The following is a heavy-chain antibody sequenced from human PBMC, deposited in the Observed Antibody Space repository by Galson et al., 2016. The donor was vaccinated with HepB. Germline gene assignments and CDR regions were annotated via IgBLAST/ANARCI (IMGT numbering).Heavy chain of an antibody. CDR2: IGDSGGDV. CDR3: AKVLGIAIFGVTVYTFDH. Sequence: SLRLSCAASGFTFSSYAMSWVRQAPGKGLEWVPSIGDSGGDVYYADSVKGRFTISRDSSKSTLSLHMDSLRAEDTAVYYCAKVLGIAIFGVTVYTFDHWGQGTLVTVSS. CDR1: GFTFSSYA. D-gene: IGHD3-3*01. V-gene: IGHV3-23*01. J-gene: IGHJ4*02.